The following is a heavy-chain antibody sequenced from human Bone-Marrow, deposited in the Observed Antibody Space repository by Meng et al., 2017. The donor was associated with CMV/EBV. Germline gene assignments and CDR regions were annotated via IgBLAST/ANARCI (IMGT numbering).Heavy chain of an antibody. D-gene: IGHD1-26*01. V-gene: IGHV5-51*01. CDR3: ARLEDGSSYLGH. J-gene: IGHJ4*02. Sequence: GGSLRLSCTVSGGSISSYYWSWIRQPPGKGLEWMGIIYPGDSDTRYSPSFQGQVTISADKSISTAYLQWSSLKASDTAMYYCARLEDGSSYLGHWGQGTLVTVSS. CDR1: GGSISSYY. CDR2: IYPGDSDT.